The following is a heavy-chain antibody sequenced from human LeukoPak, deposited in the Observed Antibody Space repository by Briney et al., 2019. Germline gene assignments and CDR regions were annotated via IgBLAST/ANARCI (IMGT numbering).Heavy chain of an antibody. J-gene: IGHJ3*02. Sequence: ASVKVSCKASGYTFTSYGISWVRQAPGQGLEWMGWISAYNGNTNYAQKLQGRVTMTTDTSTSTAYMELRSLRSDDTAVYYCARGSDAFYYYDSSGYYYDAFDIWGQGTMVTVSS. D-gene: IGHD3-22*01. CDR1: GYTFTSYG. CDR3: ARGSDAFYYYDSSGYYYDAFDI. CDR2: ISAYNGNT. V-gene: IGHV1-18*01.